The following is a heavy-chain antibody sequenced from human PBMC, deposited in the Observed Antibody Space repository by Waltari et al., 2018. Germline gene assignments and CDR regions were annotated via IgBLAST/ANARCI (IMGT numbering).Heavy chain of an antibody. CDR3: ARDYCDRTNCHGMDV. J-gene: IGHJ6*02. CDR1: EFTFRSYA. CDR2: ISYNERNI. Sequence: QVQLVASGGGVVQPGRSLILSCAASEFTFRSYAMHWVRQAPGKGLEWVAVISYNERNIYYVDSVKGRFIISRDNSRKMLYLQMNSLRTEDTAVYYCARDYCDRTNCHGMDVWGQGTTVTVSS. D-gene: IGHD3-22*01. V-gene: IGHV3-30*01.